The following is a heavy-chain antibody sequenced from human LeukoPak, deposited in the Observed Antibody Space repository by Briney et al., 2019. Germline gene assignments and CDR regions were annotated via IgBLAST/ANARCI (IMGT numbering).Heavy chain of an antibody. Sequence: GGSLRLSCAASGFTFSSYSMNWVRQAPGKGLEWVSSISSSSSYIYYADSVKGRFTTSRDKAKNSLCLQMNSLRAEDTAVYYCSKAEDKMATINFYYWGQGTLVTVSS. CDR1: GFTFSSYS. V-gene: IGHV3-21*01. J-gene: IGHJ4*02. CDR3: SKAEDKMATINFYY. D-gene: IGHD5-12*01. CDR2: ISSSSSYI.